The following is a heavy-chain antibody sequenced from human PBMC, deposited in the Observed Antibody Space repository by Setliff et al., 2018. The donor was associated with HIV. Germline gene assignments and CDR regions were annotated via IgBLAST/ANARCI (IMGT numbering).Heavy chain of an antibody. V-gene: IGHV4-39*07. D-gene: IGHD3-10*01. CDR2: ITHNGSM. CDR3: ARDFMLWRKSGSGTLYYSYMDV. J-gene: IGHJ6*03. Sequence: SETLSLTCTVSGGSISSGPYYWGWIRQPPGKGLEWTGNITHNGSMNYNLSLKSRVTISVDTSKNQFSLKLNSVTAADTAMYYCARDFMLWRKSGSGTLYYSYMDVWGRGTTVTVSS. CDR1: GGSISSGPYY.